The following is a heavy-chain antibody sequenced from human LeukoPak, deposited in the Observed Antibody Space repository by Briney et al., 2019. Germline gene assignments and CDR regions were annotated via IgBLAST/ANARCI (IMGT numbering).Heavy chain of an antibody. V-gene: IGHV1-8*01. D-gene: IGHD2-2*01. J-gene: IGHJ4*02. CDR1: GYTFTSYD. Sequence: GASVKVSCKASGYTFTSYDINWVRQATGQGLEWMGWMNPNSGNTGYAQKFQGRVTMTRNTSISTAYMELSSLRSKDTAVYYCARPGRKSTSPTDYWGQGTLVTVSS. CDR3: ARPGRKSTSPTDY. CDR2: MNPNSGNT.